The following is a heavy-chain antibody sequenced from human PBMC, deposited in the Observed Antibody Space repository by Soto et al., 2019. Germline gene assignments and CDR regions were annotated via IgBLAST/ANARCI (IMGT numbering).Heavy chain of an antibody. CDR1: GFTFGDYA. CDR2: IRSKAYGGTT. J-gene: IGHJ3*02. Sequence: GGSLRLSCTASGFTFGDYAMSWFRQAPGKGLEWVGFIRSKAYGGTTEYAASGKGRFTISRDDSKSIAYLQMNSLKTEDTAVYYCTRDGVLLWFGELLPPYHAFDIWGQGTMVTVSS. CDR3: TRDGVLLWFGELLPPYHAFDI. D-gene: IGHD3-10*01. V-gene: IGHV3-49*03.